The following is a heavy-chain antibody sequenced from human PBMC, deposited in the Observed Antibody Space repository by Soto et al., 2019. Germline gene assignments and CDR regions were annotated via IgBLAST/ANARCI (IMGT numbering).Heavy chain of an antibody. Sequence: QVQLVQSGAEEKKPGASVKVSCKASGYTFTSYAMHWVRQAPGQRLEWMGWINAGNGNTKYSQKFQGRVTITRDTSASTAYMELSSLRSEDTAVYYCAIGYSSGWYSHFDYWGQGTLVTVSS. CDR3: AIGYSSGWYSHFDY. J-gene: IGHJ4*02. CDR2: INAGNGNT. CDR1: GYTFTSYA. V-gene: IGHV1-3*05. D-gene: IGHD6-19*01.